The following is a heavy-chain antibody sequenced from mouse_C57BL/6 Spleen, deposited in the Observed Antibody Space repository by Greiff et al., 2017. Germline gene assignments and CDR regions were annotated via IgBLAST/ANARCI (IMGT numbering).Heavy chain of an antibody. Sequence: EVQRVESGPGLVKPSQSLSLTCSVTGYSITSGYYWNWIRQFPGNKLEWMGYISYDGSNNYNPSLKNRISITRDTSKNQFFLKLNSVTTEDTATYYCARDQGLRAWFAYWGQGTLVTVSA. CDR3: ARDQGLRAWFAY. CDR1: GYSITSGYY. V-gene: IGHV3-6*01. CDR2: ISYDGSN. D-gene: IGHD2-4*01. J-gene: IGHJ3*01.